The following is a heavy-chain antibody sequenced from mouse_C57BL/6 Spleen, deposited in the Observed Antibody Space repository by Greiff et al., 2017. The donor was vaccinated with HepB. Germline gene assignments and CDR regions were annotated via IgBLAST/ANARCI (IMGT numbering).Heavy chain of an antibody. V-gene: IGHV1-69*01. CDR3: ARPYYSKDYAMDY. D-gene: IGHD2-5*01. Sequence: QVQLKQPGAELVMPGASVKLSCKASGYTFTSYWMHWVKQRPGQGLEWIGEIDPSDSYTNYNQKFKGKSTLTVDKSSSTAYMQLSSLTSEDSAVYYCARPYYSKDYAMDYWGQGTSVTVSS. CDR1: GYTFTSYW. CDR2: IDPSDSYT. J-gene: IGHJ4*01.